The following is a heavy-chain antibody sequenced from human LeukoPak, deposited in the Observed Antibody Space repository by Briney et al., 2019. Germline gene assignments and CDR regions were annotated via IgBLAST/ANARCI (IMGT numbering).Heavy chain of an antibody. CDR1: GFTFSIYA. J-gene: IGHJ4*02. D-gene: IGHD3-10*01. Sequence: PGGSLRLSCAASGFTFSIYAMSWVRQAPGKALEWVSAISGSGGSTYYADSVKGRFTISRDNSKNTLYLQMNSLRAEDTAVYYCAKAMVRGVITPFDYWGQGTLVTVSS. V-gene: IGHV3-23*01. CDR2: ISGSGGST. CDR3: AKAMVRGVITPFDY.